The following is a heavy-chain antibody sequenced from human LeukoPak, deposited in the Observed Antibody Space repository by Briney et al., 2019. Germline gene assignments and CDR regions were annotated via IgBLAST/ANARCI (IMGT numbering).Heavy chain of an antibody. Sequence: SVKVSCKASGGTFSSYAISWVRQAPGQGLEWMGGIIPIFGTANYVQKFQGRVTITTDESTSTAYMELSSLRSEDTAVYYCARSHKRAVVVAASYYYYYMDVWGKGTTVTVSS. CDR1: GGTFSSYA. J-gene: IGHJ6*03. CDR2: IIPIFGTA. D-gene: IGHD2-15*01. V-gene: IGHV1-69*05. CDR3: ARSHKRAVVVAASYYYYYMDV.